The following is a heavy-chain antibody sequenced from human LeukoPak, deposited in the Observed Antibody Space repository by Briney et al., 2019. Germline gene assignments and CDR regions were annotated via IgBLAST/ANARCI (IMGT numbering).Heavy chain of an antibody. CDR3: ARPNYYDYYYYYCMDV. D-gene: IGHD3-22*01. CDR1: GFTFSSYW. CDR2: INSDGSST. V-gene: IGHV3-74*01. J-gene: IGHJ6*03. Sequence: GGSLRLSCAASGFTFSSYWMHWVRQAPGKGLVWVSRINSDGSSTSYADSVKGRFTISRDNAKNTLYLQMNSLRAEDTAVYYCARPNYYDYYYYYCMDVWGKGTTVTVFS.